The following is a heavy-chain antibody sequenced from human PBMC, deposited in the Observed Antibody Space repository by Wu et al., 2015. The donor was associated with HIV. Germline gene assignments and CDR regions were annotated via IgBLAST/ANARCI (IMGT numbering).Heavy chain of an antibody. CDR3: ARPPSRGGWTHYFPY. CDR1: GYTFTAYY. D-gene: IGHD5-24*01. CDR2: VNPNSGVT. Sequence: QVQLVQSGAEVKKTGASVKVSCKASGYTFTAYYIHWVRQVPGQGLEWMGWVNPNSGVTNYAQEFQGRVTMTRDTSISTAYMELSSLRSDDTAVYYCARPPSRGGWTHYFPYWGQGTVVTVSS. J-gene: IGHJ4*02. V-gene: IGHV1-2*02.